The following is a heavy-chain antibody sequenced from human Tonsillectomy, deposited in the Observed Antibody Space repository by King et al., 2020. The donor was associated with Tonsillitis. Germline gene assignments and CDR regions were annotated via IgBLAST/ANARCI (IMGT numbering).Heavy chain of an antibody. J-gene: IGHJ4*02. V-gene: IGHV1-18*01. CDR2: IHAYNGNT. D-gene: IGHD3-10*01. Sequence: VQLVESGAEVKKPGASVKVSCKASGYTFTSYGISWVRQAPGQGLEWMGWIHAYNGNTKYARKLQGRVTMTTDTSTSTAYMELSSLRSDDTAVYYCAGSDYYGSGTYYYFDYWGQGTLVTVSS. CDR3: AGSDYYGSGTYYYFDY. CDR1: GYTFTSYG.